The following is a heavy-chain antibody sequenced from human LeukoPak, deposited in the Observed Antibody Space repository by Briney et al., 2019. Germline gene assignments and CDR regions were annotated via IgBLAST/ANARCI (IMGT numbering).Heavy chain of an antibody. J-gene: IGHJ4*02. V-gene: IGHV6-1*01. CDR1: GDSVSSNSAA. D-gene: IGHD6-19*01. CDR2: TYYRSKWYN. Sequence: SQTLSLTCAISGDSVSSNSAAWNWLRQSPSRGLEWLGRTYYRSKWYNDYAVSVKSRITINPDTSKNQFSLQLNSVTPEDTAVYYCARGRGAVAGTGRTGYYFDYWGQGTLVTVSS. CDR3: ARGRGAVAGTGRTGYYFDY.